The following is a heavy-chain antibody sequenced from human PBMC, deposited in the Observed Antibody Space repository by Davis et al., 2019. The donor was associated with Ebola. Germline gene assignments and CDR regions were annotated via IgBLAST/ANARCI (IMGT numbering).Heavy chain of an antibody. V-gene: IGHV1-3*01. Sequence: AASVKVSCKASGYTFTSYAMHWVRQAPGQRLEWMGWINAGNGNTKYSQKFQGRVTITRDTSASTAYMELSSLRSEDTAVYYCARDMGQQWLHGMDVWGQGTTVTVSS. J-gene: IGHJ6*02. CDR3: ARDMGQQWLHGMDV. CDR1: GYTFTSYA. D-gene: IGHD6-19*01. CDR2: INAGNGNT.